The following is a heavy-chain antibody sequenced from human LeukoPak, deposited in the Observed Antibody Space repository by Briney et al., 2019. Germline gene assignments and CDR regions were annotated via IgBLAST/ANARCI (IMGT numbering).Heavy chain of an antibody. D-gene: IGHD4-17*01. V-gene: IGHV3-7*03. J-gene: IGHJ3*02. CDR3: ARADYGADDALDI. Sequence: GGSLRLSCAASGFTFSSYWMSWVRQAPGKGLEWVANVKRDGSERNYVDSVKGRFTISRDNAKNSLYLQMNSLRVEDTAVYYCARADYGADDALDIWGQGTVVTVSS. CDR1: GFTFSSYW. CDR2: VKRDGSER.